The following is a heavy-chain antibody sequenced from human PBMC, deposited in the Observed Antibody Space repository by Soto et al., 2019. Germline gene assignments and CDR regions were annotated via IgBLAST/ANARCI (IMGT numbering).Heavy chain of an antibody. CDR1: GFTFSSYA. V-gene: IGHV3-23*01. CDR3: AKDGSRGDDNQYFDY. D-gene: IGHD4-17*01. Sequence: GGSLRLSCAASGFTFSSYAMSWVRQAPGKGLEWVSAISGSGGSTYYADSVKGRFTISRDNSKNTLYLQMNSLRAEDTAVYYCAKDGSRGDDNQYFDYWGQGTLVTVSS. CDR2: ISGSGGST. J-gene: IGHJ4*02.